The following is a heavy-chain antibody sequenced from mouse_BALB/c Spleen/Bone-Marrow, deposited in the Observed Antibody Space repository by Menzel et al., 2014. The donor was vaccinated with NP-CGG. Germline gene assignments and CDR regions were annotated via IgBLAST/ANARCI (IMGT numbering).Heavy chain of an antibody. CDR1: GYTFTSYW. CDR2: IYPGDGDT. D-gene: IGHD2-4*01. V-gene: IGHV1-87*01. CDR3: ARGDYETWFAY. Sequence: QVQLQQSGAALARPGASVKLSCKASGYTFTSYWMQWVKQRPGQGLEWIGAIYPGDGDTRYTQKFKGKATLTADKSSSTAYMQLSSLASEDSAVYYCARGDYETWFAYWGQGTLVTVSA. J-gene: IGHJ3*01.